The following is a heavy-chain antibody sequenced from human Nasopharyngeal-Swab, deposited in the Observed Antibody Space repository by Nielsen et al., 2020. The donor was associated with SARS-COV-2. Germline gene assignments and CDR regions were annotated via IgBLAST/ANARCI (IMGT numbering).Heavy chain of an antibody. CDR2: ISSSGSTI. CDR3: ARDQDFDWSFDY. CDR1: GFTFSSYS. J-gene: IGHJ4*02. V-gene: IGHV3-48*02. Sequence: GGSLRLSCAASGFTFSSYSMNWVRQAPGKGLEWVSYISSSGSTIYYADSVRGRFTISRDNAKNSLYLQMNSLRDEDTAVYYCARDQDFDWSFDYWGQGTLVTVSS. D-gene: IGHD3-9*01.